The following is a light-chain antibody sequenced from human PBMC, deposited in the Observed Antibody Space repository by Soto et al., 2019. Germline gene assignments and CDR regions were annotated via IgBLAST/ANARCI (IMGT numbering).Light chain of an antibody. CDR3: QQTYSNLWT. V-gene: IGKV1-39*01. J-gene: IGKJ1*01. CDR1: QTVSRY. Sequence: DSQLTQSPSSLSASVGDTVTITCGASQTVSRYLNWYQQKSGTAPKLLIYAASTLHTGVPSRFSGRGSGTDFTLTINNLQREDFADYFCQQTYSNLWTFGQGTKVDIK. CDR2: AAS.